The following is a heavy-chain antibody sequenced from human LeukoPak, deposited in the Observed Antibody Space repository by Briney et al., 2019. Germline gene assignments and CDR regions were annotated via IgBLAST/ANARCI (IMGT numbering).Heavy chain of an antibody. CDR3: TTDGGY. V-gene: IGHV3-15*01. D-gene: IGHD2-15*01. CDR2: IKSSGDGRTT. CDR1: GFSFSDAW. J-gene: IGHJ4*02. Sequence: GGSLRLSCEASGFSFSDAWMSWVRQAPGKGLEWVGRIKSSGDGRTTDYTAPVKGRFTISRDDSRNTVFLQMNTLKTEDTAVYYCTTDGGYWGQGTLVTVSS.